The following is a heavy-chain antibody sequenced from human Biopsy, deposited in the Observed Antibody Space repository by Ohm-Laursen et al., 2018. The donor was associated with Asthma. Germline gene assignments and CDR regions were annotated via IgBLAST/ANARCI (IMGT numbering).Heavy chain of an antibody. D-gene: IGHD4-17*01. J-gene: IGHJ5*02. CDR1: GGPFSFY. V-gene: IGHV4-34*01. CDR2: IDHSGNF. Sequence: SDTLSLTCAVNGGPFSFYWSWIRQPPGKGLEWIGEIDHSGNFNYNPSLKSRVIIRVDTPKNQFSLSLTSVTAADTAVYYCARTTYGDDGFDPWGQGTLVTVSS. CDR3: ARTTYGDDGFDP.